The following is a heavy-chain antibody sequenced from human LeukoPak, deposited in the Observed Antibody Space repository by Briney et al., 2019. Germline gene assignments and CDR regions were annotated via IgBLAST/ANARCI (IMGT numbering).Heavy chain of an antibody. V-gene: IGHV1-2*02. J-gene: IGHJ5*02. CDR1: GYTFSGYY. CDR3: ARAHYGDYEGWFDP. Sequence: ASVKVSCKASGYTFSGYYLHWVRQAPGQGLEWMGWINPNSGGTNSAQKFQGRVTMARDTSIITAYMELSRLRSDDTALYYCARAHYGDYEGWFDPWGQGTLVTVSS. D-gene: IGHD4-17*01. CDR2: INPNSGGT.